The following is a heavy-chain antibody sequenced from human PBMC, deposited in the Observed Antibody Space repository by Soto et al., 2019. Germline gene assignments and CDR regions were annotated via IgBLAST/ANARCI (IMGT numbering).Heavy chain of an antibody. D-gene: IGHD3-3*01. Sequence: GASVKVSCKASGFTFTSSAMQWVRQARGQRLEWIGWIVVGSGNTNYAQKFQERVTITRDMSTSTAYMELSSLRSEDTAVYYCAALLEYDCPDAFDIWGQGTMVTVSS. V-gene: IGHV1-58*02. CDR2: IVVGSGNT. CDR1: GFTFTSSA. CDR3: AALLEYDCPDAFDI. J-gene: IGHJ3*02.